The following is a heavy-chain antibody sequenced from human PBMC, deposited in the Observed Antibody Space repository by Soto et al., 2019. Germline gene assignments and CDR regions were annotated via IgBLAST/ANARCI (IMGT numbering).Heavy chain of an antibody. CDR2: IYYSGST. CDR3: ARDGVSSTEYTWNYGTYFDY. D-gene: IGHD1-7*01. V-gene: IGHV4-59*01. J-gene: IGHJ4*02. CDR1: GGSISNYY. Sequence: ASETLSLTCIVSGGSISNYYWSWIRQPPGKGLEWIGYIYYSGSTNYNPSLQSRVTISRDSTKQTLYLQMNSLRPDDTAMYYCARDGVSSTEYTWNYGTYFDYWGQGALVTVSS.